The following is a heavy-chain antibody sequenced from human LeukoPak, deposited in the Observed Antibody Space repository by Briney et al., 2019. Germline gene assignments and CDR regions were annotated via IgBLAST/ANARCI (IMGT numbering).Heavy chain of an antibody. CDR1: GGSISSSSYY. Sequence: SETLSLTCTVSGGSISSSSYYWGWIRQPPGKGLEWIGSIYYSGSTYYNPSLKSRVTISVDTSKNQFSLKLSSVTAADTAVYYCARAGGVKTAALDLDYWGQGTLVTVSS. V-gene: IGHV4-39*07. D-gene: IGHD6-25*01. CDR2: IYYSGST. CDR3: ARAGGVKTAALDLDY. J-gene: IGHJ4*02.